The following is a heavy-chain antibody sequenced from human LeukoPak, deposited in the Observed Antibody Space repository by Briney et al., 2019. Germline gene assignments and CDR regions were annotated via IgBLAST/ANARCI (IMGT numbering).Heavy chain of an antibody. CDR1: GYSFTSYW. D-gene: IGHD3-22*01. Sequence: GESLKISCKGSGYSFTSYWIGWVRQMPGKGLEWMGIIYPGDSDTRYSPSFQGQVTISADKSISTAYLQWSSLKASDTAMYYCARLETFYDSSGYANYWGQGTLVTVSS. CDR2: IYPGDSDT. CDR3: ARLETFYDSSGYANY. J-gene: IGHJ4*02. V-gene: IGHV5-51*01.